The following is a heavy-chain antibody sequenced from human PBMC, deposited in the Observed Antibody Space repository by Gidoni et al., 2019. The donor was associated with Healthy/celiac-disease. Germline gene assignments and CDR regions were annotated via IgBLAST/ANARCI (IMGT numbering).Heavy chain of an antibody. J-gene: IGHJ4*02. D-gene: IGHD3-9*01. CDR1: GFNCRSYG. V-gene: IGHV3-30*02. CDR3: AKIVYDILTGYDDY. Sequence: QVQLVESGGGVVQPGGDLRLSCAASGFNCRSYGMHWGRQAPGKGLEWVAFIRYDGSNKYYADSVKGRFTISRDNSKNTLYLQMNSLRAEDTAVYYCAKIVYDILTGYDDYWGQGTLVTVSS. CDR2: IRYDGSNK.